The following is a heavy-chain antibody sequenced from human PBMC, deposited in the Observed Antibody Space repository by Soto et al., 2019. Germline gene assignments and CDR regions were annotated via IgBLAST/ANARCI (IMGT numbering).Heavy chain of an antibody. CDR2: IYYSGST. CDR3: ARRDLTNTAMVKAYDY. V-gene: IGHV4-39*01. CDR1: GGSISSSSYY. J-gene: IGHJ4*02. Sequence: SETLSLTCTVSGGSISSSSYYWGWIRQPPGKGLEWIGSIYYSGSTYYNPSLKSRVTISVDTSKNQFSLKLSSVTAADTAVYYCARRDLTNTAMVKAYDYWGQGTLVTVSS. D-gene: IGHD5-18*01.